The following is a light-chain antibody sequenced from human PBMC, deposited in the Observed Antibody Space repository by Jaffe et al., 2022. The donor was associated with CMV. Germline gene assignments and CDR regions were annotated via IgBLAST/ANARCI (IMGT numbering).Light chain of an antibody. CDR1: QSISNW. J-gene: IGKJ4*01. CDR2: KAS. Sequence: DIQMTQSPSTLSASLGDRVTISCRASQSISNWLAWYQQKPGKAPKVLIYKASTLERGVPSRFSGSGSGTEFTLTISSLRPDDFATYYCQQYNTYPLTFGRGTKVEIK. V-gene: IGKV1-5*03. CDR3: QQYNTYPLT.